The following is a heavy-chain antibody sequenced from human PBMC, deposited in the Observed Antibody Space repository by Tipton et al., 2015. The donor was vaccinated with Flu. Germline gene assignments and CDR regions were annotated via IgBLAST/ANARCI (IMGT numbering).Heavy chain of an antibody. V-gene: IGHV4-39*07. D-gene: IGHD3-16*01. CDR3: AKVLFGWVES. Sequence: TLSLTCTVSGGSNSSSSHYWGWIRQAPGRGLEWVGSIYYTGYPYYNSSLKSRLAMSIDTSKKQFSLRLSSVTAADTAVYYCAKVLFGWVESWAQGTLVTVSS. CDR2: IYYTGYP. J-gene: IGHJ5*01. CDR1: GGSNSSSSHY.